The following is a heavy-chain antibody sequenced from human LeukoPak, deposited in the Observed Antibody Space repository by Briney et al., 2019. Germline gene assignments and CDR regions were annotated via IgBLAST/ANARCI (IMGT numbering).Heavy chain of an antibody. CDR2: IYYSGST. CDR1: GGSISSYY. J-gene: IGHJ4*02. Sequence: PSETLSLTCTVSGGSISSYYWSWIRQPPGKGLEWIGYIYYSGSTNYNPSLRSRVTISVDTSKNQFSLKLSSVTAADTAVYYCARENPGSYSQLDYWSQGTLVTVSS. V-gene: IGHV4-59*01. D-gene: IGHD3-10*01. CDR3: ARENPGSYSQLDY.